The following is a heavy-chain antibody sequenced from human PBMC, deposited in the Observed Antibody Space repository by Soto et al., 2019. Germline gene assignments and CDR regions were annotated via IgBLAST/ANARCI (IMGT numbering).Heavy chain of an antibody. J-gene: IGHJ6*02. CDR1: GGSISSYY. V-gene: IGHV4-59*01. CDR2: IYYSGIT. Sequence: QVQLQESGPGLVKPSETLSLTCTVSGGSISSYYWSWIRQPPGKGLEWIGYIYYSGITNYNPSLKTRVTISVDTSTNQLSLKLSSVTAAGTAVYYCARYKSNYYDGMDVWGQGTTVTVS. CDR3: ARYKSNYYDGMDV. D-gene: IGHD1-20*01.